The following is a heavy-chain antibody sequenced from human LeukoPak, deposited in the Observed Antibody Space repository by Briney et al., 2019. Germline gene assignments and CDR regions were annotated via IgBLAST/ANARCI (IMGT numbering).Heavy chain of an antibody. J-gene: IGHJ6*02. Sequence: GESLKISCRASGYSFINYWIGWVRQMPGKGLEWMGIIYPGDSDTRYSPSFQGQVTISADKSISTAYLQWSSLKASDTAMYYCARQYYSDNNRGMDVWGQGTTVTVSS. V-gene: IGHV5-51*01. D-gene: IGHD3-22*01. CDR2: IYPGDSDT. CDR3: ARQYYSDNNRGMDV. CDR1: GYSFINYW.